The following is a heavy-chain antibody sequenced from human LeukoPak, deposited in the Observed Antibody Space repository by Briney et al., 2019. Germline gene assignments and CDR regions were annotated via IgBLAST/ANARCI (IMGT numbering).Heavy chain of an antibody. J-gene: IGHJ5*02. CDR2: IIPIFGTA. CDR1: GGTFSSYA. Sequence: SVKVSCKASGGTFSSYAISWVRQAPGQGLEWMGGIIPIFGTANYAEKFQGRVTITTDESTSTAYMELSSLRSEDTAVYYCARDNYAGANWFDPWGQGTLVTVSS. CDR3: ARDNYAGANWFDP. D-gene: IGHD1-7*01. V-gene: IGHV1-69*05.